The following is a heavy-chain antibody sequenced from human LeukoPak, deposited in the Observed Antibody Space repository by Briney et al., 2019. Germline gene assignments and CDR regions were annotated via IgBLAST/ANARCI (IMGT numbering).Heavy chain of an antibody. J-gene: IGHJ6*03. CDR1: GYTFTGYF. Sequence: GASVKVSSKASGYTFTGYFMHWVRQAPGQGLECMGWINSNSGDTNYAQKFQGRVTMTRDTSISTAYMELSRLRSDDTAVYYCASHVQRNVGRYYYMDVWGKGTTVTVSS. CDR2: INSNSGDT. V-gene: IGHV1-2*02. CDR3: ASHVQRNVGRYYYMDV. D-gene: IGHD2-2*01.